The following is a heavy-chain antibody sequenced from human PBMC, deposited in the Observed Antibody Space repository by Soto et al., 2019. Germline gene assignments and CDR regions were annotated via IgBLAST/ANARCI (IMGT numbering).Heavy chain of an antibody. Sequence: GASVKVSCKASGYTFTGYYMHWVRQAPGQGLEWMGWINPNSGGTNYAQKFQGWVTMTRDTSISTAYMELSRLRSDDTAVYYCALAPQPRYSSSSVRDVWFDPWGQGTLVTVSS. CDR1: GYTFTGYY. CDR2: INPNSGGT. J-gene: IGHJ5*02. D-gene: IGHD6-6*01. CDR3: ALAPQPRYSSSSVRDVWFDP. V-gene: IGHV1-2*04.